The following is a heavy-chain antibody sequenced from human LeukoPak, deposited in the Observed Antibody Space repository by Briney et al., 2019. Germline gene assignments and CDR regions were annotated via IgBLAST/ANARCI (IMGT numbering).Heavy chain of an antibody. CDR2: IARDEDK. CDR3: ARTLTGDGFDY. Sequence: SGPALLKPTPTLTLTCTFSGFSLSTRGMCVSWIRQPPGKALEWLTPIARDEDKYYTTDLKTRLTISKDTSKNQVFLTMTNMDPVDTATYYCARTLTGDGFDYWGQGTLVTVSS. V-gene: IGHV2-70*01. J-gene: IGHJ4*02. CDR1: GFSLSTRGMC. D-gene: IGHD7-27*01.